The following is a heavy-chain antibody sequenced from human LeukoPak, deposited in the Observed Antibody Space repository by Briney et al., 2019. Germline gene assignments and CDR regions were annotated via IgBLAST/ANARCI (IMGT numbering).Heavy chain of an antibody. CDR2: INSRNTI. J-gene: IGHJ6*02. CDR3: VSGVGMDV. D-gene: IGHD3-10*01. Sequence: QPGRSLGLSCIDSGFTFSTSELNWVRQAPGTGLEWLAFINSRNTIYYADSVRGRFTISRDNAKNSLYLQMNSLTVEDTAVYYCVSGVGMDVWGQGTTVTVSS. V-gene: IGHV3-48*03. CDR1: GFTFSTSE.